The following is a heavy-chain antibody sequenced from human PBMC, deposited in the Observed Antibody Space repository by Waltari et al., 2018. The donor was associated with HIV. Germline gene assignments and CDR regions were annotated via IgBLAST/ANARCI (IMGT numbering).Heavy chain of an antibody. CDR1: GGSFSTSSYY. D-gene: IGHD3-3*01. J-gene: IGHJ4*02. V-gene: IGHV4-39*01. CDR2: VYYSGSS. Sequence: QLQLQESGPGLVKPSETLSLTCTVSGGSFSTSSYYWGWIRQPPGKGLEWIRSVYYSGSSYYNPALKSRVTISVDTSKNQFSLKLSSVIAADTAVYYCVAGYYGRGDYWGQGTLVTVSS. CDR3: VAGYYGRGDY.